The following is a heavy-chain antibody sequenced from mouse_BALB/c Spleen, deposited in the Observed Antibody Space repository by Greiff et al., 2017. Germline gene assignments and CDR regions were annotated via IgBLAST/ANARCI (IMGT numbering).Heavy chain of an antibody. CDR1: GYSITSGYY. CDR3: ARGHGYNYYAMDY. J-gene: IGHJ4*01. Sequence: EVKLQESGPGLVKPSQSLSLTCSVTGYSITSGYYWNWIRQFPGNKLEWMGYISYDGSNNYNPSLKNRISITRDTSKNQFFLKLNSVTTEDTATYYCARGHGYNYYAMDYWGQGTSVTVSS. D-gene: IGHD2-2*01. V-gene: IGHV3-6*02. CDR2: ISYDGSN.